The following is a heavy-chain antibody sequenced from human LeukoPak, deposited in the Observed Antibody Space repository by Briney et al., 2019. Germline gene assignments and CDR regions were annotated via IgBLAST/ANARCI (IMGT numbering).Heavy chain of an antibody. D-gene: IGHD3-9*01. V-gene: IGHV3-23*01. CDR3: AKDGGEYYDILTGYYPRLYYMDV. CDR1: GFTFSSYG. J-gene: IGHJ6*03. Sequence: GGSLRLSCVASGFTFSSYGMSWVRQAPGKGLEWVSAISGSGGSTYYADSVKGRFTISRDNSKNTLYLQMNSLRAEDTAVYYCAKDGGEYYDILTGYYPRLYYMDVWGKGTTVTISS. CDR2: ISGSGGST.